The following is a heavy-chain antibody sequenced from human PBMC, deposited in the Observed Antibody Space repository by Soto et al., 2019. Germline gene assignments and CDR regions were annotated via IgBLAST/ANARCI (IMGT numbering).Heavy chain of an antibody. CDR1: GYSISSGYY. CDR3: ARDIMVYDSSGYYQSPFDY. Sequence: SETLSLTCAVSGYSISSGYYWGWIRQPPGKGLEWIGSIYHSGSTYYNPSLKSRVTISVDTSKNQFSLKLSSVTAADTAVYYCARDIMVYDSSGYYQSPFDYWGQGTLVTVSS. CDR2: IYHSGST. J-gene: IGHJ4*02. V-gene: IGHV4-38-2*02. D-gene: IGHD3-22*01.